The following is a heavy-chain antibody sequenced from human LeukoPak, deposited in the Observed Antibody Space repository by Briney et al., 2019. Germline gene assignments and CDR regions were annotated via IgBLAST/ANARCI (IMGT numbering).Heavy chain of an antibody. CDR1: GGSISSGSYY. CDR3: AREHYSNYVHYYYGMDV. D-gene: IGHD4-11*01. CDR2: IYTSGST. J-gene: IGHJ6*02. Sequence: SDTLSLTCTVSGGSISSGSYYWSWLRQPPGKGLEWIGRIYTSGSTNYNPSLKSRVTISVDTSKNQFSLKLSSVTAADTAVYYCAREHYSNYVHYYYGMDVWGQGTTVTVSS. V-gene: IGHV4-61*02.